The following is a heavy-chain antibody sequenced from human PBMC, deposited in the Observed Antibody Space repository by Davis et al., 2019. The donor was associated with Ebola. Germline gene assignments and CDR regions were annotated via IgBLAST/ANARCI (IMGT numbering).Heavy chain of an antibody. J-gene: IGHJ4*02. CDR3: ARGSNKWLRRIDY. CDR1: GGSISSSSYY. CDR2: INHSGST. V-gene: IGHV4-39*07. D-gene: IGHD5-12*01. Sequence: MPSETLSLTCTVSGGSISSSSYYWGWIRQPPGKGLEWIGEINHSGSTNYNPSLKSRVTISVDTSKNQFSLKLSSVTAADTAVYYCARGSNKWLRRIDYWGQGTLVTVSS.